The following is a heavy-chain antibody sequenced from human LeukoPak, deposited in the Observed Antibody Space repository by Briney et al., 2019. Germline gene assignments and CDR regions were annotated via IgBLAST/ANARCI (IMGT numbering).Heavy chain of an antibody. CDR3: TRGAGWLIDY. Sequence: SETLSLTSTVSDDSISDYYRGWIRQPPGKGLEWIGYFHNSGTSTYNPSLKSRVTISADTSKNQFSLKLNSLTTADTAVYYCTRGAGWLIDYWGQGILVTVSS. J-gene: IGHJ4*02. V-gene: IGHV4-59*01. CDR1: DDSISDYY. CDR2: FHNSGTS. D-gene: IGHD3-16*01.